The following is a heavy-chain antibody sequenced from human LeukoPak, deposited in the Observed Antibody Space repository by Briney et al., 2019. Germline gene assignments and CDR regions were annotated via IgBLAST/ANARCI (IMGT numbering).Heavy chain of an antibody. V-gene: IGHV3-11*01. Sequence: GGSLRLSCAASGFTLSDYYMSWIRQAPGKGLEWVSYISSSGSTIYYADSVKGRFTISRDDAKNSLYLQMNSLRAEDTAVYYCARDGEWLDWFDPWGQGTLVTVSS. D-gene: IGHD6-19*01. J-gene: IGHJ5*02. CDR3: ARDGEWLDWFDP. CDR1: GFTLSDYY. CDR2: ISSSGSTI.